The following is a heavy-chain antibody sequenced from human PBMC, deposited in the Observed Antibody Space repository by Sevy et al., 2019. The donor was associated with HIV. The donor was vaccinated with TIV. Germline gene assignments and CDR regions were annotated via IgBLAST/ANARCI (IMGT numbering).Heavy chain of an antibody. D-gene: IGHD3-22*01. J-gene: IGHJ5*02. V-gene: IGHV3-15*01. Sequence: GGSLRLSCAASGFTFSNAWMSWVRQAPGKGLEWVGRIKSKTDGGTTDYAAPVKGRFTISRDDSKNTLYLQMNSLKTEDTAVYYCTTDPDYACSSGYYSTGPWGQGTLVTVSS. CDR3: TTDPDYACSSGYYSTGP. CDR1: GFTFSNAW. CDR2: IKSKTDGGTT.